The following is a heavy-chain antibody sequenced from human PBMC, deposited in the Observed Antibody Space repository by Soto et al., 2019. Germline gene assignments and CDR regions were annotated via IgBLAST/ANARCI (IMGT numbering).Heavy chain of an antibody. CDR1: GYTFTSYA. J-gene: IGHJ6*03. V-gene: IGHV1-3*01. D-gene: IGHD3-16*01. CDR2: INAGNGNT. Sequence: GASVKVSCKASGYTFTSYAMHWVRQAPGQRLEWMGWINAGNGNTKYSQKFQGRVTITRDTSASTAYMELSSLRSEDTAVYYCARWPEGGYYMDVWGKGTTVTVSS. CDR3: ARWPEGGYYMDV.